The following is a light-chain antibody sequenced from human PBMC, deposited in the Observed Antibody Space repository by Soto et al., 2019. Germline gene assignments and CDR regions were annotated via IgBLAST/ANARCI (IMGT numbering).Light chain of an antibody. CDR1: TGDVGGSVH. V-gene: IGLV2-11*01. J-gene: IGLJ3*02. CDR2: DVN. Sequence: QSALTQPRSVSGSPGQSVTISCTGTTGDVGGSVHVSWYQQHPGKAPKLVIYDVNQRPSGVPDRFSGSKSGNTASLTISGLQAEDESDYYCCSHAGSLTWVFGGGTKLT. CDR3: CSHAGSLTWV.